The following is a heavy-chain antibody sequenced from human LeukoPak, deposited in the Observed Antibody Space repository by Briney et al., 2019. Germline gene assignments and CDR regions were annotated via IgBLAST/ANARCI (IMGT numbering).Heavy chain of an antibody. J-gene: IGHJ4*02. D-gene: IGHD3-10*01. CDR1: GYTFTGDY. CDR3: ARDPYGSGSYYFDY. Sequence: GASVKVSCKASGYTFTGDYMHWVRQAPGQGLEWMGWINPNSGGTNYAQKFQGRVIMTRDTSISTAYMELSRLTSDDTAVYYCARDPYGSGSYYFDYWGQGTLVTVSS. CDR2: INPNSGGT. V-gene: IGHV1-2*02.